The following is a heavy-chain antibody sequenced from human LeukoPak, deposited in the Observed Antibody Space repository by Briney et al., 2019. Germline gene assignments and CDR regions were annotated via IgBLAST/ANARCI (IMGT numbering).Heavy chain of an antibody. CDR1: GFTFSNYG. Sequence: GGTLRLSCAASGFTFSNYGMSWVRQAPGKGLEWVSAISGSGGSTYYADSVKGRFTISRDNSKNTLYLQMNSLRAEDTAVYYCAKDRRFGEFGDAFDIWGQGTMVTVSS. CDR2: ISGSGGST. J-gene: IGHJ3*02. V-gene: IGHV3-23*01. CDR3: AKDRRFGEFGDAFDI. D-gene: IGHD3-10*01.